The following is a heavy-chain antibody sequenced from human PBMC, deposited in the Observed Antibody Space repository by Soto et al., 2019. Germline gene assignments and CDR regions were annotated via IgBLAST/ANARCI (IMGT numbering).Heavy chain of an antibody. CDR2: IYPGDSDT. V-gene: IGHV5-51*01. Sequence: PGESLKISCKASDTTHWIGWVRQKPGKGLEWMGIIYPGDSDTKYSPSFQGQVTISVDKSISTAYLHWSSLKASDTATYYCARLVNYYFGMDVWGQGTTVTVSS. CDR1: DTTHW. CDR3: ARLVNYYFGMDV. J-gene: IGHJ6*02.